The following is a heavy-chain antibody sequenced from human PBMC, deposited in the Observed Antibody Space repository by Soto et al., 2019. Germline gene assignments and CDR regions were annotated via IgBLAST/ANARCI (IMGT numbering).Heavy chain of an antibody. Sequence: GGSLRLSCAASGFTFSSYSMNWVRQAPGKGLEWVSSISSSSSYIYYADSVKGRFTISRDNAKNSLYLQMNSLRAEDTAVYYCARSYDILTGYYCDYWGQGTLVTVSS. D-gene: IGHD3-9*01. CDR1: GFTFSSYS. J-gene: IGHJ4*02. CDR3: ARSYDILTGYYCDY. V-gene: IGHV3-21*01. CDR2: ISSSSSYI.